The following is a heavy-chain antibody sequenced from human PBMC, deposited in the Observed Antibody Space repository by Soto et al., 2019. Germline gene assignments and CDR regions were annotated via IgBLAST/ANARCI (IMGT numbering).Heavy chain of an antibody. V-gene: IGHV1-18*01. Sequence: ASVKVSCKASGFTFSNYGLNWVRQAPGQGLEWMGWVSANNGHTNYAQSLQGRVSMTTDTSTSTAYMELRGLTFDDTAVYYCARDIESVTAKHFFYYYAMDVWGQGTTVTVSS. J-gene: IGHJ6*02. CDR1: GFTFSNYG. D-gene: IGHD2-8*01. CDR3: ARDIESVTAKHFFYYYAMDV. CDR2: VSANNGHT.